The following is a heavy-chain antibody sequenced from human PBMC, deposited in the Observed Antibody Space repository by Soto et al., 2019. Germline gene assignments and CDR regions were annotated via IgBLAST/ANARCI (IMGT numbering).Heavy chain of an antibody. CDR3: VRHTAMYFRAEFDY. V-gene: IGHV3-23*01. CDR1: GFTFSSYA. D-gene: IGHD2-8*01. CDR2: MSGSGGTT. Sequence: VQLLESGGGSVQPGGSLRLSCAASGFTFSSYAITWVRQAPGKGLEWVSAMSGSGGTTYYADSARGRFTISRDNSKTTLYLQMDTLRAEDTAVYSCVRHTAMYFRAEFDYWGQGVLVTVSS. J-gene: IGHJ4*02.